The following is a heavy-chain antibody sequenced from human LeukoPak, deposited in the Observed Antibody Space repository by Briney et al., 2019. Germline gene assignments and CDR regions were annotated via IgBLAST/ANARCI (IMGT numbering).Heavy chain of an antibody. CDR1: GFTFSSYW. D-gene: IGHD3-10*01. CDR2: TNIDGSST. CDR3: ARVLKYYYGSGSYRNAFDI. V-gene: IGHV3-74*01. J-gene: IGHJ3*02. Sequence: AGGSLRLSCAVSGFTFSSYWMHWVRQAPGNGLVWVSRTNIDGSSTIYADSLKGRFTISRDNAKNTLYLQMHGLRAEDTAVYYCARVLKYYYGSGSYRNAFDIWGQGTMVIVSS.